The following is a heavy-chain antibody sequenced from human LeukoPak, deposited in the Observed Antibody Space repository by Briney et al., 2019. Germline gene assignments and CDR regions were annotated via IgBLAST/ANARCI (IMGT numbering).Heavy chain of an antibody. CDR3: ARVPEWSIGVGSVDY. V-gene: IGHV4-30-2*01. Sequence: SETLSLTCTVSGGSISSGGYYWSWIRQPPGKGLEWIGYIYHSGSTYYNPSLKSRVTISVDRSKNQFSLKLSSVTAADTAVYYCARVPEWSIGVGSVDYWGQGTLVTVSS. D-gene: IGHD1-14*01. J-gene: IGHJ4*02. CDR2: IYHSGST. CDR1: GGSISSGGYY.